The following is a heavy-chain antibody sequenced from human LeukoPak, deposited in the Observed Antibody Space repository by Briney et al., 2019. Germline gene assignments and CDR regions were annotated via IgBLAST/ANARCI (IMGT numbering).Heavy chain of an antibody. Sequence: PGRSLRLSSAASGFTFSSYGMHWVRQAPGKGLEWVAVIWYDGSNKYYADSVKGRFTISRDNSKNTLYLQMNSLRAEDTAVYYCARVVVPAGEFDYWGQGTLVTVSS. CDR1: GFTFSSYG. D-gene: IGHD2-2*01. V-gene: IGHV3-33*01. CDR3: ARVVVPAGEFDY. J-gene: IGHJ4*02. CDR2: IWYDGSNK.